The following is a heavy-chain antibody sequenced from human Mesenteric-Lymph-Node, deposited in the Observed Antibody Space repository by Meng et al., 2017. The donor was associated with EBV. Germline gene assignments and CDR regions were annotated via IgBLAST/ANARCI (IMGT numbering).Heavy chain of an antibody. V-gene: IGHV3-11*01. D-gene: IGHD3-9*01. CDR1: GFTFRKYY. CDR2: ISSGSTTI. J-gene: IGHJ4*02. CDR3: ATIRDPTYYFDF. Sequence: QGHLLESGGGWVKPGESLRLSCAASGFTFRKYYMSWIRQAPGKGLEWVSFISSGSTTIYYADSVKGRFTISRDNAKNSLYLQMNSLRAEDTAVYYCATIRDPTYYFDFWGPGTLVTVSS.